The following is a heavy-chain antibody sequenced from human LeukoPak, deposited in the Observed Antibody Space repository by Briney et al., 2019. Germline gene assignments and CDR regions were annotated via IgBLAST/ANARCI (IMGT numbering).Heavy chain of an antibody. Sequence: ASVKVSCKASGYTFTSYGINWVRQAPGQGLEWMGWISAYNGNTNYPQKVQGRVTMTTDTSTSTAYMELRSLRSDDTAVYYCAKAHYSVAAAGMSDDWGQGTLVTVSS. D-gene: IGHD6-13*01. V-gene: IGHV1-18*01. J-gene: IGHJ4*02. CDR3: AKAHYSVAAAGMSDD. CDR2: ISAYNGNT. CDR1: GYTFTSYG.